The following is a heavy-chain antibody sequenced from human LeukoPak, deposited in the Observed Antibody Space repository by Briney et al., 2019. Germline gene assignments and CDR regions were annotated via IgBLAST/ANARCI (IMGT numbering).Heavy chain of an antibody. Sequence: GGSLRLSCAASGFTFSSYAMSWVRQAPGKGLEWVSDSMKGRFTISRDNSKNTLYLQMNSRRAEDTAVYYCARLQWELLGPIQGWGQGTLVTVSS. CDR3: ARLQWELLGPIQG. V-gene: IGHV3-23*01. D-gene: IGHD1-26*01. J-gene: IGHJ4*02. CDR1: GFTFSSYA.